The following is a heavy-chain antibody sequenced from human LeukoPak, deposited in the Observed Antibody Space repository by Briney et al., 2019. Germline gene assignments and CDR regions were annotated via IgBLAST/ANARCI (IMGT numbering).Heavy chain of an antibody. CDR3: ARGRYDNLTGHLARQDV. J-gene: IGHJ6*02. Sequence: SETLSLTCTVSGGSIKSFYWSWIRQPAGKGLEWVGRVFSRGTTNYNPSLKSRVTVSLDTSKNQFSLKLSSVTAADTAVYYCARGRYDNLTGHLARQDVWGQGTTVIVSS. CDR1: GGSIKSFY. V-gene: IGHV4-4*07. CDR2: VFSRGTT. D-gene: IGHD3-9*01.